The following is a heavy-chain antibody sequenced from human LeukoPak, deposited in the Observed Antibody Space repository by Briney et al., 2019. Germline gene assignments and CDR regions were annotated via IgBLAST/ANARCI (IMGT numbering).Heavy chain of an antibody. CDR1: GFTFSSYW. CDR3: AKGRTGV. D-gene: IGHD3/OR15-3a*01. CDR2: IKQDGSEA. J-gene: IGHJ6*04. Sequence: QPGGSLRLSCAASGFTFSSYWMTWVRPAPGKGLEWVANIKQDGSEAYYVDSVKGRFTISRDDAKNSLFLQMNSLSAEDTAVYYCAKGRTGVWGKGTTVIVSS. V-gene: IGHV3-7*01.